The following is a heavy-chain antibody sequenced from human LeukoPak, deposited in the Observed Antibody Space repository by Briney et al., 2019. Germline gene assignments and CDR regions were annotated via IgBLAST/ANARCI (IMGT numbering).Heavy chain of an antibody. Sequence: GGSPRLSCAASGFTFSTYWMSWVRQAPGKGLEWVANIKQDGSEKYYVDSVKGRFTISRDNAKNSLYLQLNSLRAEDTAVYYCARDKDRSFDWFDRRPGGDAFDIWGQGTMVTVSS. CDR2: IKQDGSEK. CDR3: ARDKDRSFDWFDRRPGGDAFDI. V-gene: IGHV3-7*01. D-gene: IGHD3-9*01. CDR1: GFTFSTYW. J-gene: IGHJ3*02.